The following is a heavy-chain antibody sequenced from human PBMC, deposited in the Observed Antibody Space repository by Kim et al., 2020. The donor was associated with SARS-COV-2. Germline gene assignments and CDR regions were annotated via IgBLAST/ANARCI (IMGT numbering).Heavy chain of an antibody. Sequence: SETLSLTCTVSGDSVGSGSYYWSWIRQPPGKGLEWIGYVYYNEVVNYNPSLESRLTISVDTSKNQFSLELSSVTAADTAVYYCARENTRSGSYYYAWFDPWGQGTLVTVSS. J-gene: IGHJ5*02. V-gene: IGHV4-61*01. CDR1: GDSVGSGSYY. CDR2: VYYNEVV. D-gene: IGHD1-26*01. CDR3: ARENTRSGSYYYAWFDP.